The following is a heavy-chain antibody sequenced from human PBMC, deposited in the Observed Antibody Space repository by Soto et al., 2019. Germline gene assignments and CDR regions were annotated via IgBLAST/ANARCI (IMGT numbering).Heavy chain of an antibody. CDR1: GGTFSSYA. D-gene: IGHD6-19*01. Sequence: QVQLVQSGAEVKKPGSSVKVSCKASGGTFSSYAISWVRQAPGQGLEWLGGIIPIFGTANYAQKFQGRVTLTADESTSTAYMELSSLRSEDTAVYYCASFLYVAGDPNWYFDLWGRGTLVTVSS. J-gene: IGHJ2*01. CDR3: ASFLYVAGDPNWYFDL. V-gene: IGHV1-69*01. CDR2: IIPIFGTA.